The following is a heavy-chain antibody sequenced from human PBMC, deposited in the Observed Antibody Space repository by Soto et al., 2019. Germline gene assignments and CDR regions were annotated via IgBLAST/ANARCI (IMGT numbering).Heavy chain of an antibody. CDR2: IIPMFGSA. J-gene: IGHJ6*02. V-gene: IGHV1-69*01. Sequence: QVQLVQSGAEVRKPGSSVKVSCKASGGSFSSFAFSWVRQAPGQGLEWMGGIIPMFGSANYAQEFLGRVTFTADDSTSTAYMEISGLTVEDTAFYYCAGSLYGVVLHYYYRMDVWGPGTSVPVSS. CDR1: GGSFSSFA. CDR3: AGSLYGVVLHYYYRMDV. D-gene: IGHD3-3*01.